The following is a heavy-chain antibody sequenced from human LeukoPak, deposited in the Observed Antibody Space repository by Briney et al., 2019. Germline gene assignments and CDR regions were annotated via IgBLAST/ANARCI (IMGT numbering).Heavy chain of an antibody. CDR3: ARRRRRGFGDYHFDY. CDR1: GVSFSSYY. D-gene: IGHD4-17*01. V-gene: IGHV4-59*08. J-gene: IGHJ4*02. CDR2: ISYSGST. Sequence: PSETLSLTCTVSGVSFSSYYWSWIRQPPGKGLEWIGYISYSGSTNYNPSLKSRLTMSVDTSKNQFSLNLNSMTASDTAVYYCARRRRRGFGDYHFDYWGQGTLVTVSS.